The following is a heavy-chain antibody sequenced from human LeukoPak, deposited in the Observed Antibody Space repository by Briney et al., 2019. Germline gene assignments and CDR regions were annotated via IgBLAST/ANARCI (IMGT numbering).Heavy chain of an antibody. Sequence: SETLSLTCAVYGGSFSGYYWSWIRQPPGKGLEWIGEINHSGSTNYNPSLKSLVTISVDTSKNQFSLKLSSVTAADTAVYYCARGWLRFHYYFDYWGQGTLVTVSS. CDR1: GGSFSGYY. CDR3: ARGWLRFHYYFDY. CDR2: INHSGST. J-gene: IGHJ4*02. D-gene: IGHD5-12*01. V-gene: IGHV4-34*01.